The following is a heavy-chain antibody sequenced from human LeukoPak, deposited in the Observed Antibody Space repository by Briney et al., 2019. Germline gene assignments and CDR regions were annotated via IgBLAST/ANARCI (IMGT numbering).Heavy chain of an antibody. V-gene: IGHV4-59*01. CDR2: IYYSGST. Sequence: PSETLSLTCTVPGGSISSYYWSWIRQPPGKGLEWIGYIYYSGSTNYNPSLKSRVTISVDTSKNQFSLKLSSVTAADTAVYYCARESYSSGTDAFDIWGQGTMVTVSS. D-gene: IGHD6-25*01. CDR3: ARESYSSGTDAFDI. J-gene: IGHJ3*02. CDR1: GGSISSYY.